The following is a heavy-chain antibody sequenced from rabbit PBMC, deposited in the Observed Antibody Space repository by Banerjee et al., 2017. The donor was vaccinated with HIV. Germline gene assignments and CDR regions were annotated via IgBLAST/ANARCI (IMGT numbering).Heavy chain of an antibody. D-gene: IGHD1-1*01. CDR2: INTSSGNT. J-gene: IGHJ4*01. CDR1: GFSFTNKYV. Sequence: QEQLEESGGDLDKPEGSLTLTCTASGFSFTNKYVMCWVRQAPGKGLEWIACINTSSGNTGYASWAKCRFPISKTSSSTLTLQMSSLTAADTATYFCSRGGSIVYYNLWGPGTLVPVS. V-gene: IGHV1S45*01. CDR3: SRGGSIVYYNL.